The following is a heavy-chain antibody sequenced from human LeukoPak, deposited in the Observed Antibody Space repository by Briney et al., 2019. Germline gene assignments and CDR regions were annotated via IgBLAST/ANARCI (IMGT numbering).Heavy chain of an antibody. Sequence: GGSLRLSCAASGFTFSNYWMHWVRQAPGKGLVWVSRINSDARSTSYADSVKGRFTISRDNAKNTLYLQMNSLRAEDTAVYYCARHRPGGLRGIDYWGQGTLVTVSS. D-gene: IGHD5-12*01. CDR2: INSDARST. CDR1: GFTFSNYW. CDR3: ARHRPGGLRGIDY. V-gene: IGHV3-74*01. J-gene: IGHJ4*02.